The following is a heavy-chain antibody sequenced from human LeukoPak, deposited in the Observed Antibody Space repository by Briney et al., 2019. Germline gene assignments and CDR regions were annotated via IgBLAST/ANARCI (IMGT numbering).Heavy chain of an antibody. D-gene: IGHD6-19*01. CDR3: VQTTGWPGFDY. CDR1: GVSISRFY. CDR2: IYNGVPT. V-gene: IGHV4-4*09. J-gene: IGHJ4*02. Sequence: SETLPLICTASGVSISRFYWSWVRQPPGRGLEWIANIYNGVPTYYNPSLRSRVTLSVDTSKNRFSLTLRSVTATDTALYYCVQTTGWPGFDYWGQGILATVSS.